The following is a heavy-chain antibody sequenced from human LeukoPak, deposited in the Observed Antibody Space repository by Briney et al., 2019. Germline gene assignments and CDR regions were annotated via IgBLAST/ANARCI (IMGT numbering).Heavy chain of an antibody. V-gene: IGHV4-61*01. CDR3: ARYSTWIQLPDY. D-gene: IGHD5-18*01. Sequence: PSETLSLTCNVSGDSISSGSYFWAWIRQPPGTGLEWIGYIYYSGSTNYNPSLKSRVTISVDTSKNQFSLKLSSVTAADTAVYYCARYSTWIQLPDYWGQGTLVTVSS. CDR1: GDSISSGSYF. CDR2: IYYSGST. J-gene: IGHJ4*02.